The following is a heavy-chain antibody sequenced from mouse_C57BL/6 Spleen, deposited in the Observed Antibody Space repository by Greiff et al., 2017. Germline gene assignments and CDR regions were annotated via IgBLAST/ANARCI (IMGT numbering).Heavy chain of an antibody. Sequence: EVQLQQSGGGLVKPGGSLKLSCAASGFTFSDYGMHWVRQAPEKGLAWVAYISSGSSTIYYADTVKGRFTISRDNAKNTLFLQMSSLRSEDTAMYYCARRYSNYYAMDDWGQGTSVTVSS. CDR3: ARRYSNYYAMDD. J-gene: IGHJ4*01. V-gene: IGHV5-17*01. D-gene: IGHD2-5*01. CDR2: ISSGSSTI. CDR1: GFTFSDYG.